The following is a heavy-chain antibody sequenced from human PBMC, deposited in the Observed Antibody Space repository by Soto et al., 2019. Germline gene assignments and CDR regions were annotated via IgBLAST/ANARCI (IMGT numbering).Heavy chain of an antibody. D-gene: IGHD2-15*01. CDR2: ISWNSNII. Sequence: EVQLVESGGGLVQPGRSLSLSCAASGFTFDDYAMHWVRRVPGKGLEWGSSISWNSNIIGYADSVKGRFTISRDNAKNSLYLQMNSLRPEDTALYYCAKGGPDGFCSGGRCYFDYWGQGTLVTVSS. J-gene: IGHJ4*02. V-gene: IGHV3-9*01. CDR3: AKGGPDGFCSGGRCYFDY. CDR1: GFTFDDYA.